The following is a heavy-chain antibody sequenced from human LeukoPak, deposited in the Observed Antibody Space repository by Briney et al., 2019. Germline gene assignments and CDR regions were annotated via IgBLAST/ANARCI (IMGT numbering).Heavy chain of an antibody. CDR2: IWYDGSNK. V-gene: IGHV3-33*01. J-gene: IGHJ4*02. Sequence: GGSLRLSCAASGFTFSSYGMHWVRQTPGKGLEWVAVIWYDGSNKYYADSVKGRFTISRDNSKNTLYLQMNSLRAEDTAVYYCARDGPMTTFDYWGQGTLVTVSS. D-gene: IGHD4-4*01. CDR3: ARDGPMTTFDY. CDR1: GFTFSSYG.